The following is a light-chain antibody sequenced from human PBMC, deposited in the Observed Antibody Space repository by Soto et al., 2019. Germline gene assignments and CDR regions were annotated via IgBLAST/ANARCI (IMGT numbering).Light chain of an antibody. Sequence: QSALTQPASVSGAPGQRVTISCTGSSSNIGAGYDVHWYQQLPGTAPKLIIYGNSNRPSGVPDRFSGSKSGTSASLAITGLQAEDEADYYFQSYDSSLDVVFGGGTKLTVL. J-gene: IGLJ2*01. V-gene: IGLV1-40*01. CDR3: QSYDSSLDVV. CDR1: SSNIGAGYD. CDR2: GNS.